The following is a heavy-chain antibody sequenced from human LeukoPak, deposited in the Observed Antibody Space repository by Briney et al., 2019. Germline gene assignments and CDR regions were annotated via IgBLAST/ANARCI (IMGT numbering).Heavy chain of an antibody. Sequence: GRSLRLSCAASGFTFDDYAMHWVRHAPGKGLEWVSGISWNSGSIGYADSVKGRFTISRDNAKNSLYLQMNSLRAEDTAVYYCARDRRILYSTDYYYMDVWGKGTTVTVSS. D-gene: IGHD2-8*01. CDR2: ISWNSGSI. V-gene: IGHV3-9*01. CDR3: ARDRRILYSTDYYYMDV. CDR1: GFTFDDYA. J-gene: IGHJ6*03.